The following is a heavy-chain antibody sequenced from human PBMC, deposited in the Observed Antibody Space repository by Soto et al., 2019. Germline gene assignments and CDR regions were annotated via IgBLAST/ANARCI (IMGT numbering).Heavy chain of an antibody. J-gene: IGHJ2*01. CDR3: ASGGSSGWSRYFDL. CDR1: GGSISSYY. D-gene: IGHD6-19*01. Sequence: QVQLQESGPGLVKPSETLSLTCTVSGGSISSYYWSWIRQPPGKGLEWIWYIYYSGSTNYNPSLKSRVTISVDTSKNQFSLKLSSVTAADTAVYYCASGGSSGWSRYFDLWGRGTLVTVSS. CDR2: IYYSGST. V-gene: IGHV4-59*01.